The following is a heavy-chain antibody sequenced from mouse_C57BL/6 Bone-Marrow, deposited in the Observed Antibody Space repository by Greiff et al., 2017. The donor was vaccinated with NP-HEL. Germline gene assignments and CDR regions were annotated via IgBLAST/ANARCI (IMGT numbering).Heavy chain of an antibody. CDR1: GFSLTSYG. D-gene: IGHD1-1*01. Sequence: VQLQESGPGLVAPSPSLSITCTVSGFSLTSYGVSWVRQPPGKGLEWLGVIWGDGGTTYHSALISSMGIRTDNSKSHVFLKLNSLQTDDTVKYYGAKPGVFITPRDYAMDYWGQGTSVTVSS. J-gene: IGHJ4*01. CDR3: AKPGVFITPRDYAMDY. V-gene: IGHV2-3*01. CDR2: IWGDGGT.